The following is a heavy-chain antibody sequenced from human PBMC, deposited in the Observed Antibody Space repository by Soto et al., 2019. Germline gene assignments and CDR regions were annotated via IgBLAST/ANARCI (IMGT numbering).Heavy chain of an antibody. V-gene: IGHV3-11*06. J-gene: IGHJ6*02. CDR2: ISTRSSYT. CDR1: RFTFSDYY. D-gene: IGHD6-6*01. CDR3: ARDQGHSSSSTYGMDV. Sequence: QVQLVESGGGLVKPGGSLRLSCAASRFTFSDYYMSWLRQAPGKGLEWVAYISTRSSYTNYADSVRGRFTISRDNATNSVYLQMNSLRAEDTAVYFCARDQGHSSSSTYGMDVWGQGTTVTVSS.